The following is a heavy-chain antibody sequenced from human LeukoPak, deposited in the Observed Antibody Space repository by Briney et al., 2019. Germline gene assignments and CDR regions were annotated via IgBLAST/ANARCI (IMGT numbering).Heavy chain of an antibody. D-gene: IGHD4-17*01. CDR2: ISSSGSTI. Sequence: GGSLRLSCAASGFTFSDYYVSWIRQAPGKGLEWVSYISSSGSTIYYADSVKGRFTISRDNAKNSLYLQMNSLRAEDTAVYYCARDHDYAVYFDYWGQGTLVTVSS. V-gene: IGHV3-11*01. CDR3: ARDHDYAVYFDY. CDR1: GFTFSDYY. J-gene: IGHJ4*02.